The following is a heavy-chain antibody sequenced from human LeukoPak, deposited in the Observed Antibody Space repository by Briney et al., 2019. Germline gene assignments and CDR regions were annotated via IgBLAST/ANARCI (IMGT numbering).Heavy chain of an antibody. CDR3: ARNYDFWSGRYAFDI. D-gene: IGHD3-3*01. CDR1: GGSISSGDYY. CDR2: IYYSGST. Sequence: SQTLSPTCTVSGGSISSGDYYWSWIRQPPGKGLEWIGYIYYSGSTYYNPSLKSRVTISVDTSKNQFSLKLSSVTAADTAVYYCARNYDFWSGRYAFDIWGQGTMVTVSS. J-gene: IGHJ3*02. V-gene: IGHV4-30-4*08.